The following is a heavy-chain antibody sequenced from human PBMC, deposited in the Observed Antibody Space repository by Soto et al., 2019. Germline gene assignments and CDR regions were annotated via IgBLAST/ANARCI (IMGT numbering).Heavy chain of an antibody. Sequence: AGSMTLSSAAAGFSFSSYWMHWVRHAQGKGLVWVSRINSDGSSTSYADTVKGRLTISRNNAKNTLYLQMNSLRAEDTAVYYCAMDGPGIAAAGPHDAFDIWGQGTMVTVSS. J-gene: IGHJ3*02. D-gene: IGHD6-13*01. CDR2: INSDGSST. CDR1: GFSFSSYW. CDR3: AMDGPGIAAAGPHDAFDI. V-gene: IGHV3-74*01.